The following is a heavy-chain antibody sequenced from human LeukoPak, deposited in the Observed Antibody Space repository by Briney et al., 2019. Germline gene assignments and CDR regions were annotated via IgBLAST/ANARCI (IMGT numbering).Heavy chain of an antibody. Sequence: GGSLRLSRAPSGFTFSRFWMSCVRQAPGKGLEWVANIKQDGSEKYYVASVKGRFTIARDNAKNSLYLQMNSLRADVTAVYYCARGTRLSSSSGYYGMDVWGQGTTVTVSS. J-gene: IGHJ6*02. D-gene: IGHD6-13*01. V-gene: IGHV3-7*01. CDR2: IKQDGSEK. CDR3: ARGTRLSSSSGYYGMDV. CDR1: GFTFSRFW.